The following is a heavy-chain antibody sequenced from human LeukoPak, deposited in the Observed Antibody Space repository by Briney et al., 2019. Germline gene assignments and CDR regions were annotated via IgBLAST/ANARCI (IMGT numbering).Heavy chain of an antibody. CDR2: IYYSGST. D-gene: IGHD3-22*01. J-gene: IGHJ4*02. CDR1: GGSISSSSYY. Sequence: SETLSLTCTVSGGSISSSSYYWGWIRQPPGTGLEWIGSIYYSGSTYYNPSLKSRVTISVDTSKNQFSLKLSSVTAADTAVYYCARRGKGYYYDSSGYYSIRNGDYWGQGTLVTVSS. V-gene: IGHV4-39*01. CDR3: ARRGKGYYYDSSGYYSIRNGDY.